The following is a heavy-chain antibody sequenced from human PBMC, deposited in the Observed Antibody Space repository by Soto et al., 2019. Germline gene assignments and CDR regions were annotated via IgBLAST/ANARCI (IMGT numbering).Heavy chain of an antibody. J-gene: IGHJ4*02. Sequence: RASVKVSCKASGGTFSSYTISWVRQAPGQGLEWMGRIIPILGIANYAQKFQGRVTITADKSTSTAYMELSRLRSDDTAVYYCARGGGSSSYFDYWGQGTLVTVSS. V-gene: IGHV1-69*02. CDR2: IIPILGIA. CDR1: GGTFSSYT. D-gene: IGHD6-6*01. CDR3: ARGGGSSSYFDY.